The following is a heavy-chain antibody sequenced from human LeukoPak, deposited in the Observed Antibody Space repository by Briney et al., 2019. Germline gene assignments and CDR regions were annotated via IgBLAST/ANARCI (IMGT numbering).Heavy chain of an antibody. V-gene: IGHV3-23*01. CDR3: AKDQSWGVTTRGLDY. D-gene: IGHD1-26*01. CDR2: IGDTSGST. Sequence: AGGSLRLSCAASGFTFSSYAMSWVRQAPGKGLEWASGIGDTSGSTYYADSVKGRFTISRDNSKNTLYLQMNSLRVEDTAVYYCAKDQSWGVTTRGLDYWGQGTLVTVSS. CDR1: GFTFSSYA. J-gene: IGHJ4*02.